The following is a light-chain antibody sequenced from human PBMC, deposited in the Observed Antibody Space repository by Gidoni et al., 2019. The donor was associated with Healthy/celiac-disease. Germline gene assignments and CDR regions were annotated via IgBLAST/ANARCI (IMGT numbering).Light chain of an antibody. CDR1: QSISSW. V-gene: IGKV1-5*01. CDR3: QQYNSAWT. Sequence: DIQMTQSPSTLSASVGDRVTITCRASQSISSWLAWYQQKPGKAPKLLIYDASSLESGVPSRFSGSGSGTEFTLTISSLQPDDFATYYCQQYNSAWTXGXGTKVEIK. CDR2: DAS. J-gene: IGKJ1*01.